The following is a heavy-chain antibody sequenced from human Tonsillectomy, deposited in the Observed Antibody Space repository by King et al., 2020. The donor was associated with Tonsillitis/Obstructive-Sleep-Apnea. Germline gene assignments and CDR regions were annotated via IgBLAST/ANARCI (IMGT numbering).Heavy chain of an antibody. CDR1: GGSFSYYY. D-gene: IGHD3-9*01. Sequence: VQLPQWGAGLLKPSETLSLTCAVYGGSFSYYYWSWIRQSPGRGLEWIGEINHSGSTNYNPSLKSRVTISVHTSKNQFSLKLSPVTAADPSVYYCAGGADYDILSRADYYYNYVIDVWGQGTPVTVSS. V-gene: IGHV4-34*01. CDR3: AGGADYDILSRADYYYNYVIDV. J-gene: IGHJ6*02. CDR2: INHSGST.